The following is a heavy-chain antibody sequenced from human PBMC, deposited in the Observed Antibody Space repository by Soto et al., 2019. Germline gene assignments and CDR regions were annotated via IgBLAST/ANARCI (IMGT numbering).Heavy chain of an antibody. J-gene: IGHJ4*02. CDR1: RYTITSYY. CDR3: ARDLRGSSGPFDY. CDR2: INPSGGST. V-gene: IGHV1-46*01. D-gene: IGHD6-19*01. Sequence: ASVKVSCKASRYTITSYYMHSVRQAPGQGLEWMGIINPSGGSTSYAQKFQGRVTMTRDTSTSPVYMELSSLRSEDMAVYYCARDLRGSSGPFDYWGQGTLVTVSS.